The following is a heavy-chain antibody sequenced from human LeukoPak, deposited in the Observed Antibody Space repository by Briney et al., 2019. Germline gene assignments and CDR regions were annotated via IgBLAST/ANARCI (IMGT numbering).Heavy chain of an antibody. CDR1: GFTFSSYS. J-gene: IGHJ4*02. D-gene: IGHD5-18*01. Sequence: GGSLRLSCAASGFTFSSYSMNWVRQAPGKGREWVSYISRSTTIYYADSVKGRFTVSRDNAKNSLYLQMNSLRAEDTAVYYCARDGGGYSYYVDYWGQGTLVTVSS. CDR3: ARDGGGYSYYVDY. V-gene: IGHV3-48*04. CDR2: ISRSTTI.